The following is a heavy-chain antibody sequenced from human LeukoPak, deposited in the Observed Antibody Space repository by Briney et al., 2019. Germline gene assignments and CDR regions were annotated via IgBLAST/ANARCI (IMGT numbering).Heavy chain of an antibody. V-gene: IGHV4-59*01. J-gene: IGHJ6*02. CDR3: ARDGYQGQQRGGLFYYGMDV. Sequence: SETLSLTCTVSGDSMSSYYWTWIRQSPGRGLEWIGHMFYSGGAEYNPSLGSRVTISVDTSKKQFSLKLTSVTAADTAVHYCARDGYQGQQRGGLFYYGMDVWGQGTTVIVSS. CDR2: MFYSGGA. D-gene: IGHD6-13*01. CDR1: GDSMSSYY.